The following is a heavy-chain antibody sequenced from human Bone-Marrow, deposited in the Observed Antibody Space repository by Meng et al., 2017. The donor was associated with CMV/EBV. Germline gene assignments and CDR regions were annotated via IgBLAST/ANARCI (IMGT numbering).Heavy chain of an antibody. J-gene: IGHJ4*02. CDR1: GGSISSSSHY. CDR2: IYYSGIT. Sequence: SETLSLTCTASGGSISSSSHYWGWNRQAPGKGLEWIGSIYYSGITYYTPSLNSRITVAEDTTKNQFSLTLTSLTAADTADYFCARVYCDYGAYFDYWGQGTLVTVSS. D-gene: IGHD3-16*01. V-gene: IGHV4-39*07. CDR3: ARVYCDYGAYFDY.